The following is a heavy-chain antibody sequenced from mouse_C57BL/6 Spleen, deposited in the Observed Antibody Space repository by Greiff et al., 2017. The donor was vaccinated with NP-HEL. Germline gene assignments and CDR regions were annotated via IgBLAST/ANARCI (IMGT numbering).Heavy chain of an antibody. CDR3: ASPIRYYDMDY. Sequence: VQLQQSGAELVKPGASVKISCKASGYAFSSYWMNWVKQRPGKGLVWIGQIYPGDGDTNYNGKFKGKATMTADKSSSTAYMQLSSLTSEDAAVYCCASPIRYYDMDYWGQGTAVTVSS. CDR2: IYPGDGDT. D-gene: IGHD1-1*01. V-gene: IGHV1-80*01. CDR1: GYAFSSYW. J-gene: IGHJ4*01.